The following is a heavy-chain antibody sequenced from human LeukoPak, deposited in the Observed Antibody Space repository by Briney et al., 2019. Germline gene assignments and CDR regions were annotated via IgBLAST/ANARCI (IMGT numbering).Heavy chain of an antibody. V-gene: IGHV4-4*07. CDR1: GGSISSYY. CDR3: ARDCLARYSYYYMDV. J-gene: IGHJ6*03. CDR2: IYTSGST. Sequence: PSETLSLTCTVSGGSISSYYWSWIRQPAGKGLEWIGRIYTSGSTNYNPSLKSRVTMSVDTSKNQFSLKLSSVTAADTAVYYCARDCLARYSYYYMDVWGQGTMVTVSS.